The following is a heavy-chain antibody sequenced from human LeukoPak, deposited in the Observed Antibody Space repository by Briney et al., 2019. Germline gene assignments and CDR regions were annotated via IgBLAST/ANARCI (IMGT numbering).Heavy chain of an antibody. D-gene: IGHD3-16*02. CDR2: IHPSTGNP. CDR1: GYTFTSHV. CDR3: ARAFQSLGGLSLPDY. Sequence: ASVKVSCKASGYTFTSHVINWVRQAPGQGLEWMGWIHPSTGNPAYAQGFTGRFVFSLDTSVSTTYLHISSLKAEDTAVYFCARAFQSLGGLSLPDYWGQGTLVTVSS. V-gene: IGHV7-4-1*02. J-gene: IGHJ4*02.